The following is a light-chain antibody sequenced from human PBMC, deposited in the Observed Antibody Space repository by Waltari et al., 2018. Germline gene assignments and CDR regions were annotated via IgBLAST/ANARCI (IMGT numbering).Light chain of an antibody. CDR3: KSRDSSGNQLDMV. CDR2: EKN. CDR1: SLRSYY. Sequence: SSDLTQDPAVSVALGQTVRITCQGDSLRSYYADWYQQKPGQAPGLVMYEKNSRPSGIPDRFSGSSSGNTASLTITGAQAEDEADYYCKSRDSSGNQLDMVFGGGTKLTVL. J-gene: IGLJ2*01. V-gene: IGLV3-19*01.